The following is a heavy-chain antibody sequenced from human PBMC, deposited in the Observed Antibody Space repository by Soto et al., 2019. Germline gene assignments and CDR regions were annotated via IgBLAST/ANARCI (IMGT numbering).Heavy chain of an antibody. Sequence: PSETLSLTCTVSGGSISSSSYYWGWIRQPPGKGLEWIGSIYYSGSTYYNPSPKSRVTISVDTSKNQFSLKLSSVTAADTAVYYCAGSTYYYGSGSRLTFDYWGQGTLVTVSS. J-gene: IGHJ4*02. CDR2: IYYSGST. CDR3: AGSTYYYGSGSRLTFDY. V-gene: IGHV4-39*01. CDR1: GGSISSSSYY. D-gene: IGHD3-10*01.